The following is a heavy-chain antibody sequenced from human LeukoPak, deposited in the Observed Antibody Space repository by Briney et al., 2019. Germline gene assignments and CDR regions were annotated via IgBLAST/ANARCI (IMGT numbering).Heavy chain of an antibody. D-gene: IGHD2-2*01. V-gene: IGHV1-2*04. CDR1: GYTFTSYY. CDR2: INPNSGGT. J-gene: IGHJ6*02. Sequence: ASVKVSCKASGYTFTSYYMHWVRQAPGQGLEWMGWINPNSGGTNYAQKFQGWVTMTRDTSISTAYMELSRLRSDDTAVYYCARDSSPTRGYYYYGMDVWGQGTTVTVSS. CDR3: ARDSSPTRGYYYYGMDV.